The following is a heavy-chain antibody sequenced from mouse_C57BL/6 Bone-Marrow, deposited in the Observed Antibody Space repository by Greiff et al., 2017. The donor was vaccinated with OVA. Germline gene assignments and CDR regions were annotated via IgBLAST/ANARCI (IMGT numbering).Heavy chain of an antibody. Sequence: VQLQQSGPVLVKPGASVKMSCKASGYTFTDYYMNWVKQSHGKSLEWIGVINPYNGGTSYNQKFKGKATLTVDKYSSTAYIELDSLTSEDSAVYYCAIRGFFITTVVAPYYAMDYWGQGTSVTVSS. CDR2: INPYNGGT. D-gene: IGHD1-1*01. CDR3: AIRGFFITTVVAPYYAMDY. CDR1: GYTFTDYY. V-gene: IGHV1-19*01. J-gene: IGHJ4*01.